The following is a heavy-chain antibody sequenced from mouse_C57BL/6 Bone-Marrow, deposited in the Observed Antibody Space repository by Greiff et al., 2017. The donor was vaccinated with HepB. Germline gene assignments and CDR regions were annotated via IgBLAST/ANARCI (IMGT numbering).Heavy chain of an antibody. CDR1: GYSITSGYD. D-gene: IGHD2-13*01. V-gene: IGHV3-1*01. Sequence: VQLKQSGPGMVKPSQSLSLSCTATGYSITSGYDWHWIRHFPGNTLEWMGYISYSGSTNYNPYFKRQISITPDTSKNQFYLKFNTVTTEDSATYYCARRGDGDYFDYWGQGTTLTVSS. CDR2: ISYSGST. J-gene: IGHJ2*01. CDR3: ARRGDGDYFDY.